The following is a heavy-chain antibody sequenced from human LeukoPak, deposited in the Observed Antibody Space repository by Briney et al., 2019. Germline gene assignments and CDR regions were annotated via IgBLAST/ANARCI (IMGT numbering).Heavy chain of an antibody. CDR3: AIRIEQQLVP. CDR2: ITSSGGGT. D-gene: IGHD6-6*01. Sequence: AGGSLRLSCAEPGGTFRSSAMCWGCQAPGKGLEWVSAITSSGGGTYYADSVKGRFTISRDNSKSTLYLQMNSLGVDDTALYYCAIRIEQQLVPGGQGTLVTVSS. CDR1: GGTFRSSA. J-gene: IGHJ4*02. V-gene: IGHV3-23*01.